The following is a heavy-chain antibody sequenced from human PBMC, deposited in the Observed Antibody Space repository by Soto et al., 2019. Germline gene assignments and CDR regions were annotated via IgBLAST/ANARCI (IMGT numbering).Heavy chain of an antibody. J-gene: IGHJ5*02. CDR3: ASGAYYYDSSGYLVINWFDP. D-gene: IGHD3-22*01. CDR2: IYYSGST. Sequence: SETLSLTCTVSGGSISSGDYYWSWIRQPPGKGLEWIGYIYYSGSTYYNPSLKSRVTISVDTSKNQFSLKLSSVTAADTAVYYCASGAYYYDSSGYLVINWFDPWGQGTLVTVSS. CDR1: GGSISSGDYY. V-gene: IGHV4-30-4*01.